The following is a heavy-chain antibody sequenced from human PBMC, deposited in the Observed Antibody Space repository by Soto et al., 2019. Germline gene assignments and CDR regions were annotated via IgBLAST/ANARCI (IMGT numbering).Heavy chain of an antibody. CDR2: INPSGGST. CDR3: ARDRGLSPYYDFWSGYYKDYYYYYGMDV. Sequence: ASVKVSCKASGYTFTSYYMHWVRQAPGQGLEWMGIINPSGGSTSYAQKFQGRVTMTRDTSTSTVYMELSSLRSEDTAVYYCARDRGLSPYYDFWSGYYKDYYYYYGMDVWGQGTTVTVSS. J-gene: IGHJ6*02. CDR1: GYTFTSYY. D-gene: IGHD3-3*01. V-gene: IGHV1-46*01.